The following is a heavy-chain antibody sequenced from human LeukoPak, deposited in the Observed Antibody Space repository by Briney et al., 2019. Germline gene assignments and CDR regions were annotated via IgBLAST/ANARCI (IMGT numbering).Heavy chain of an antibody. CDR1: GFTFSSYG. V-gene: IGHV3-21*01. Sequence: GGSLRLSCAASGFTFSSYGMHWVRQAPGKGLEWVSSISSSSSYIYYADSVKGRFTISRDNAKNSLYLQMNSLRAEDTAVYYCARVYGGGRSYGDYYYGMDVWGQGTTVTVSS. D-gene: IGHD4-17*01. J-gene: IGHJ6*02. CDR2: ISSSSSYI. CDR3: ARVYGGGRSYGDYYYGMDV.